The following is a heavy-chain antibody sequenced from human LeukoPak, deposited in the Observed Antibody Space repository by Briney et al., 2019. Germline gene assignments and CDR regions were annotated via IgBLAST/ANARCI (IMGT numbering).Heavy chain of an antibody. Sequence: PSETLSLTCAVYGGSFRGYYWSWIRQPPGKGLEWIGEINHSGSTNYNPSLKSRVTISVDTSKNQFSLKLSSVTAADTAVYYCASERPNPTAMVPLWGQGTLVTVSS. CDR2: INHSGST. V-gene: IGHV4-34*01. CDR1: GGSFRGYY. D-gene: IGHD5-18*01. CDR3: ASERPNPTAMVPL. J-gene: IGHJ4*02.